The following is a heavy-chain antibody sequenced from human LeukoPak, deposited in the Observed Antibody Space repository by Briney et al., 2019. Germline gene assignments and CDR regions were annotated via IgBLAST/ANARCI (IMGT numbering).Heavy chain of an antibody. CDR3: ARGGIPTGPYYYFYYMDV. D-gene: IGHD3-10*01. CDR1: GFTFSRHV. V-gene: IGHV3-30*01. CDR2: ISYDRNNR. J-gene: IGHJ6*03. Sequence: GGSLRLSCAASGFTFSRHVMQWVRQAPGKGLEWVAVISYDRNNRFYADSVKGRFTISRDNSRNTLYLQMNSLSGDDAAVYSCARGGIPTGPYYYFYYMDVWGKGTAVTVSS.